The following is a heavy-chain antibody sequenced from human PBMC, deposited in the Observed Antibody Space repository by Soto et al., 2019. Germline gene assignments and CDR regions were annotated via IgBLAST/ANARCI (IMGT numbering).Heavy chain of an antibody. D-gene: IGHD2-21*02. CDR3: ARDHLILPAHDFFYGSDV. CDR1: GFIFSMYS. CDR2: IPQDGVDG. J-gene: IGHJ6*02. Sequence: DVKLVESGGGMVQSGDSLRLSCEVSGFIFSMYSMSWVRQTPGKGLEWVAKIPQDGVDGHYADAVKGRFTISRDNGKNSLYLQMNNLRAEDTAVYYCARDHLILPAHDFFYGSDVWGRGATVTVSS. V-gene: IGHV3-7*03.